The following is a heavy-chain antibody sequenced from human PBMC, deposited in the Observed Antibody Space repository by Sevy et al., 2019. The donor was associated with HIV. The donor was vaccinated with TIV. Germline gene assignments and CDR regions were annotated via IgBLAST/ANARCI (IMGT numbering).Heavy chain of an antibody. J-gene: IGHJ4*02. D-gene: IGHD5-18*01. CDR2: INHSGST. Sequence: SETLSLTCAVYGGSFSGYYWSWIRQPPGKGLEWIGEINHSGSTNYNPSLKSRVTISVDTSKNQFSLKLSSVTAADTAVYYCARGWFSWGYSYGYNYWGQGTLVTVSS. CDR1: GGSFSGYY. V-gene: IGHV4-34*01. CDR3: ARGWFSWGYSYGYNY.